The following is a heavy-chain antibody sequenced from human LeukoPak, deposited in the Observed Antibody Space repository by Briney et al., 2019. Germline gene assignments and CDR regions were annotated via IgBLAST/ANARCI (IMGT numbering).Heavy chain of an antibody. Sequence: PGGSLRLSCAASGFTFSSYGMPWVRQAPGKGLEWVSSISSSSSYIYYADSVKGRFTISRDNAKNSLYLQMNSLRAEDTAVYYCARGPIAAAGIFDYWGQGTLVTVSS. CDR3: ARGPIAAAGIFDY. J-gene: IGHJ4*02. CDR1: GFTFSSYG. CDR2: ISSSSSYI. V-gene: IGHV3-21*01. D-gene: IGHD6-13*01.